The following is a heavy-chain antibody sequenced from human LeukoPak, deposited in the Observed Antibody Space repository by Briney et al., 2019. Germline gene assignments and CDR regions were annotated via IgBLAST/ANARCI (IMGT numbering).Heavy chain of an antibody. CDR3: ARAFGLTDY. CDR2: ISSISSTI. Sequence: GGSLRLSSPASGXTVSSYSMNWVRQAPGKGLEWLSYISSISSTIYYADSVKGRFTISRDNAKNSLYLQMNSLRDEDTAVYYCARAFGLTDYWGQGTLVTVSS. V-gene: IGHV3-48*02. J-gene: IGHJ4*02. CDR1: GXTVSSYS. D-gene: IGHD3/OR15-3a*01.